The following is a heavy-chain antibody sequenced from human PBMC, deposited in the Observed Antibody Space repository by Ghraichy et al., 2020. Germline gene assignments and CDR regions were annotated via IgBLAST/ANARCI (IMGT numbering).Heavy chain of an antibody. CDR3: ARPIGDFWSGTDYYYYYGMDV. CDR1: GYTFTGYY. Sequence: ASVKVSCKASGYTFTGYYMHWVRQAPGQGLEWMGRINPNSGGTNYAQKFQGRVTMTRDTSISTAYMELSRLRSDDTAVYYCARPIGDFWSGTDYYYYYGMDVWGQGTTVTVSS. J-gene: IGHJ6*02. D-gene: IGHD3-3*01. CDR2: INPNSGGT. V-gene: IGHV1-2*06.